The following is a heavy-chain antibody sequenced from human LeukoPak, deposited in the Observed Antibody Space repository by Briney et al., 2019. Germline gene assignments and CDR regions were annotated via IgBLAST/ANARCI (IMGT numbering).Heavy chain of an antibody. CDR1: GGSISSYY. D-gene: IGHD5-18*01. CDR3: ARTTEGGYTYDYFYYYYMDV. Sequence: TSETLSLTRTVSGGSISSYYWSWIRQPPGKGLEWIGYIYYSGSTNYNPSLKSRVTISVDMSKNQFSLKLSSVTAADTAVYYCARTTEGGYTYDYFYYYYMDVWGKGTTVTISS. CDR2: IYYSGST. V-gene: IGHV4-59*01. J-gene: IGHJ6*03.